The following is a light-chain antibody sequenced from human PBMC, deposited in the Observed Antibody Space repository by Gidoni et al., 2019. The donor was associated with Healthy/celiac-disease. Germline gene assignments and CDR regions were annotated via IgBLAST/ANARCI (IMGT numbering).Light chain of an antibody. Sequence: DIQMTQSTSPLSASVGDRVTITCRASQSISSYLNWYQQKPGKAPKLLIYAASSLQSGVPSRFSGSGSGTDFTLTISSLQPEDFATYYCQQSYSTPPCTFGQGTKLEIK. CDR1: QSISSY. V-gene: IGKV1-39*01. J-gene: IGKJ2*02. CDR3: QQSYSTPPCT. CDR2: AAS.